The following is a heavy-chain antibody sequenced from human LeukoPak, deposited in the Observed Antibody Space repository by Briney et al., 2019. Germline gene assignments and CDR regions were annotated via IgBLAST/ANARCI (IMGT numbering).Heavy chain of an antibody. Sequence: SETLSLTCTVSGGSISRYYWSWIRQPPGKELEWIGYIYCSGSTNYNPSLKSRVTISIDTSKNQFSLMLSSVTAADTAVYYCAKVGDFGSGTSFDYWGQGTLVTVSS. J-gene: IGHJ4*02. D-gene: IGHD3-10*01. CDR2: IYCSGST. V-gene: IGHV4-59*01. CDR1: GGSISRYY. CDR3: AKVGDFGSGTSFDY.